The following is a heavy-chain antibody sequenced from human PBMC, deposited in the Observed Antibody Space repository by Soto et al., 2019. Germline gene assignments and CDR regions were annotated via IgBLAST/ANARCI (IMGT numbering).Heavy chain of an antibody. D-gene: IGHD3-16*01. CDR2: IYWDDDK. J-gene: IGHJ5*02. CDR1: GFSLTTSGVG. CDR3: AHAPRGGAEGWFDP. V-gene: IGHV2-5*02. Sequence: QITLKESGPTLVKPTQTLTLTCSFSGFSLTTSGVGVGWIRQPPGKALEWLALIYWDDDKRYNPSLKSRLTVTKDTSKNQVVIKMTNMDPVDTGTYYCAHAPRGGAEGWFDPWGQGTLVTVSS.